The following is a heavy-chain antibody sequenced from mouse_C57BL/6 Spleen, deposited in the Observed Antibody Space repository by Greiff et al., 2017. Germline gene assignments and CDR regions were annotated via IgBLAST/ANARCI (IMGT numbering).Heavy chain of an antibody. CDR3: AGCGSSYWYCDV. Sequence: QVQLQQPGAELVKPGASVKLSCKASGYTFTSYWMHWVKQRPGQGLEWIGMIHPNSGSTNYNEKFKSKATLTVDKSSSTAYMQLSSLTSEDSAVYYWAGCGSSYWYCDVWGTGTTVPVSA. V-gene: IGHV1-64*01. CDR1: GYTFTSYW. J-gene: IGHJ1*03. CDR2: IHPNSGST. D-gene: IGHD1-1*01.